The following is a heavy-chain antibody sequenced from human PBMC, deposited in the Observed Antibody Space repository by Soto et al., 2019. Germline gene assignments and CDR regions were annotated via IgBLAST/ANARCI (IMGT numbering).Heavy chain of an antibody. Sequence: QVQLVESGGGVVQPGTSLRLSCTASGFNFNLFTAHWVRQAPGKGLDWVAVVSNDGNNKYYADSVKGRFTISRDNSKNTLYLQMNSLRTEDTALDYCARGNMDVWGRGTTVIVSS. V-gene: IGHV3-30-3*01. CDR2: VSNDGNNK. J-gene: IGHJ6*02. CDR1: GFNFNLFT. CDR3: ARGNMDV.